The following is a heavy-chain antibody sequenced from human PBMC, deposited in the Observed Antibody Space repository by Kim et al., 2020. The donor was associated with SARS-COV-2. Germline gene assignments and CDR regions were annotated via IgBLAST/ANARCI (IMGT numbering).Heavy chain of an antibody. CDR3: SRSGGITIFGGVSPIGYYYYMDV. CDR1: GYTFTSYG. D-gene: IGHD3-3*01. Sequence: ASVKVSCKASGYTFTSYGISWVRQAPGQGLEWMGWISAYNGNTNYAQKLQGRVTMTTDTSTSTAYMELRSLRSDDTAVYYCSRSGGITIFGGVSPIGYYYYMDVWGKGATVTVSS. J-gene: IGHJ6*03. V-gene: IGHV1-18*01. CDR2: ISAYNGNT.